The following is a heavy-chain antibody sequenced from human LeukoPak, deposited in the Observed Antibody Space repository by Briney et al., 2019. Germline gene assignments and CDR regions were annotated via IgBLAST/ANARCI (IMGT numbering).Heavy chain of an antibody. Sequence: GASVKVSCKASGYTFTGYYMHWVRQAPGQGIEWMGWINPNNGGTNYAQKFQGRVTMTSDTSISTAYMELSRLRSDDTAVYYCVRDPSEVGALWGQGSLVTVSS. J-gene: IGHJ4*02. CDR3: VRDPSEVGAL. CDR2: INPNNGGT. V-gene: IGHV1-2*02. D-gene: IGHD1-26*01. CDR1: GYTFTGYY.